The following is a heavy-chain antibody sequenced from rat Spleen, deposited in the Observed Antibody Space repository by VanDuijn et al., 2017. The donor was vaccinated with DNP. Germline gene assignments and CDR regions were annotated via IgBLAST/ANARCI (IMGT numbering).Heavy chain of an antibody. CDR3: TTDFERGY. D-gene: IGHD1-11*01. V-gene: IGHV5-20*01. J-gene: IGHJ2*01. CDR1: GFTFSHYN. CDR2: ISYDGGRT. Sequence: EVRLVESGGGLVQPGRSMKLSCAASGFTFSHYNMTWVRQAPQKGLEWVAAISYDGGRTYYRDSVKGRFTISRDYAESSLYLQMDSLRSEDTATYYCTTDFERGYWGQGVMVTVSS.